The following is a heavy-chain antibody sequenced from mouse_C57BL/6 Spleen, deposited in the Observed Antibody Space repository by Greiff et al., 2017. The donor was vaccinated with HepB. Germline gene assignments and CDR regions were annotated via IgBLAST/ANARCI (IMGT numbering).Heavy chain of an antibody. CDR1: GFTFSDYY. CDR3: ARGDFYYGSSLDY. Sequence: EVQLVESEGGLVQPGSSMKLSCTASGFTFSDYYMAWVRQVPEKGLEWVANINYDGSSTYYLDSLKSRFIISRDNAKNILYLQMSSLKSEDTATYYCARGDFYYGSSLDYWGQGTTLTVSS. V-gene: IGHV5-16*01. D-gene: IGHD1-1*01. J-gene: IGHJ2*01. CDR2: INYDGSST.